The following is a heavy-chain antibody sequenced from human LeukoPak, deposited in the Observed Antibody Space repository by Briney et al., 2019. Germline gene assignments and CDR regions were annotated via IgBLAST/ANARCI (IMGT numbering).Heavy chain of an antibody. J-gene: IGHJ6*02. CDR1: GFTFSSYA. CDR2: ISGSGGST. D-gene: IGHD2-2*01. CDR3: AKDRGVVVPAAKVLYYYYGMDV. V-gene: IGHV3-23*01. Sequence: HPGGSLRLPCAASGFTFSSYAMSWVRQAPGKGLEWVSAISGSGGSTYYADSVKGWFTISRDNSKNTLYLQMNSLRAEDTAVYYCAKDRGVVVPAAKVLYYYYGMDVWGQGTTVTVSS.